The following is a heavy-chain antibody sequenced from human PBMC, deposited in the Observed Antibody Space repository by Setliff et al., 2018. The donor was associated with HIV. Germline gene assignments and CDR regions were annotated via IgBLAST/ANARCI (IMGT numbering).Heavy chain of an antibody. V-gene: IGHV3-7*03. D-gene: IGHD3-22*01. CDR3: ARGLADPWFFYDNSGLNPFNY. Sequence: SLRLSCATSTFTFDSFSMTWVRQAPGKVLEWVANIKQDGSERYYVDSVKGRFTISRDNAKNSLYLQMNSLRAEDTAVYYCARGLADPWFFYDNSGLNPFNYWGQGAQVTVSS. CDR2: IKQDGSER. CDR1: TFTFDSFS. J-gene: IGHJ4*02.